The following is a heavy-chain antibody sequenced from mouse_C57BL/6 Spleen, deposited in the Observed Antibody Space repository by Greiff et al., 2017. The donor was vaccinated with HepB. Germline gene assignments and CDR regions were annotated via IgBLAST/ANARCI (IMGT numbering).Heavy chain of an antibody. Sequence: VMLVESGPGLVQPSQSLSITCTVSGFSLTSYGVHWVRQSPGKGLEWLGVIWSGGSTDYNAAFISRLSISKDNSKSQVFFKMNSLQADDTAIYYCARGDYYGSSYWYFDVWGTGTTVTVSS. V-gene: IGHV2-2*01. D-gene: IGHD1-1*01. J-gene: IGHJ1*03. CDR2: IWSGGST. CDR1: GFSLTSYG. CDR3: ARGDYYGSSYWYFDV.